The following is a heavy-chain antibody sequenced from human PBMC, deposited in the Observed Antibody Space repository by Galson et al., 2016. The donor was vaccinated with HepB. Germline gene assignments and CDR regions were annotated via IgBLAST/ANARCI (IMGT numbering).Heavy chain of an antibody. Sequence: SLRLSCAASGFTFDDYAMHWVRQAPGKGLEWASGISWNSGSVGYADSVKGRFIISRDNAKNSLYLQMNSLRADDTALYYCGKGAGYGSGWVDYWGQGTLVTVSS. CDR1: GFTFDDYA. CDR3: GKGAGYGSGWVDY. V-gene: IGHV3-9*01. CDR2: ISWNSGSV. J-gene: IGHJ4*02. D-gene: IGHD6-19*01.